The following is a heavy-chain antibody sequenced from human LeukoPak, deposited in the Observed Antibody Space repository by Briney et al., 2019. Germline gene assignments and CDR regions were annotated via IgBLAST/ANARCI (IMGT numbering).Heavy chain of an antibody. Sequence: GGSLRLSCVASGFTFSSYAMSWVRQAPGKGLEWLSHINSNGAVISYADSVKGRFTISRDTAKSSLYLQMNSLKIEDTAIYFCARDPDGDYDFDYWGQGTLVTVSS. V-gene: IGHV3-48*01. CDR1: GFTFSSYA. CDR3: ARDPDGDYDFDY. CDR2: INSNGAVI. D-gene: IGHD4-17*01. J-gene: IGHJ4*02.